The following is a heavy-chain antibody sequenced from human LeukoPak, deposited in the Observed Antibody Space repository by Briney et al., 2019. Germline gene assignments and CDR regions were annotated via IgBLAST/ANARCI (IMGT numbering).Heavy chain of an antibody. Sequence: SETLSLTCTVSGGSISSYYWSWIRQPPGKGLEWIGRIYTSGSTNYNPSLKSRVTISVDTSKNQFSLKLSSVTAADTAVYYCAREMAERYYDILTGYYTRDVFDIWGQGTMVTVSS. CDR3: AREMAERYYDILTGYYTRDVFDI. CDR2: IYTSGST. J-gene: IGHJ3*02. D-gene: IGHD3-9*01. CDR1: GGSISSYY. V-gene: IGHV4-4*08.